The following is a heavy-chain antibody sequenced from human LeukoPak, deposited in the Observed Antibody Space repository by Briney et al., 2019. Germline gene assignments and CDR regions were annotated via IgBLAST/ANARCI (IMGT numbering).Heavy chain of an antibody. CDR2: ILYDGTIK. J-gene: IGHJ5*02. V-gene: IGHV3-30*02. Sequence: GGSLRLSCAASGFPFSNYGMHWVRQTPGKGLEWVAFILYDGTIKNYADSVKGRLTISRDNFKNTLFLQINSLRSEDTAVYHCAKDHCSSTSCSNLFDPWGQGTLVTVSS. CDR3: AKDHCSSTSCSNLFDP. CDR1: GFPFSNYG. D-gene: IGHD2-2*01.